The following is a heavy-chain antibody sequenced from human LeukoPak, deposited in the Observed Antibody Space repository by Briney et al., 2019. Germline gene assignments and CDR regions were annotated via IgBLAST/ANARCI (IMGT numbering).Heavy chain of an antibody. CDR1: GYTLTELS. D-gene: IGHD2-2*01. CDR2: FDPEDGET. V-gene: IGHV1-24*01. CDR3: ATVCSSTSCSVDV. Sequence: VASVKVSCKGSGYTLTELSMHWVRQAPGKGLEWMGGFDPEDGETIYAQKFQGRVTMTEDTSTDTAYMELSSLRSEDTAVYYCATVCSSTSCSVDVWGQGTTVTVSS. J-gene: IGHJ6*02.